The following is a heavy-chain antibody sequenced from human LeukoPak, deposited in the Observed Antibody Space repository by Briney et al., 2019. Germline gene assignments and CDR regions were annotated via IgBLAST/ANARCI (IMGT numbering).Heavy chain of an antibody. CDR1: GFTLSSYS. CDR2: ISSSSSYI. CDR3: ARDAIQWFGELLSYFDY. V-gene: IGHV3-21*01. D-gene: IGHD3-10*01. Sequence: GGSLRLSCAASGFTLSSYSMNWVRQAPGKGLEWVSSISSSSSYIYYVGAVKGRFTISSDNAKKSLCLQMNSLRAEDTAVYYCARDAIQWFGELLSYFDYWGQGTLVTVSS. J-gene: IGHJ4*02.